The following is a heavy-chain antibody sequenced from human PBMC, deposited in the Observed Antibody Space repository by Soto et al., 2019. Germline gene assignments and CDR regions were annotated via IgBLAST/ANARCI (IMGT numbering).Heavy chain of an antibody. CDR2: IIPIFGTA. Sequence: ASVKVSCKASGGTFSSYAISWVRQAPGQGLEWMGGIIPIFGTANYAQKFQGRVTITADESTSTAYMELSSLRSEDTAVYYCAREVPIAVAGTHFDYWGQGTLVTVSS. J-gene: IGHJ4*02. CDR3: AREVPIAVAGTHFDY. CDR1: GGTFSSYA. V-gene: IGHV1-69*13. D-gene: IGHD6-19*01.